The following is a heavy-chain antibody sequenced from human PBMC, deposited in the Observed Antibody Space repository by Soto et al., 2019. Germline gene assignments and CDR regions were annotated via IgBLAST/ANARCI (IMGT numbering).Heavy chain of an antibody. Sequence: QVQLQESGPGLVEPSETLSLTCTVSGASISSYFWTWIRQPAGKGLDWIGRISTSGTTHYNPSLKSRVTMSVYTSKNHFSLNLSSVTAADTAVYYCAREAGPDRWFDPWGQGTLVTVSS. CDR3: AREAGPDRWFDP. D-gene: IGHD6-19*01. CDR1: GASISSYF. CDR2: ISTSGTT. J-gene: IGHJ5*02. V-gene: IGHV4-4*07.